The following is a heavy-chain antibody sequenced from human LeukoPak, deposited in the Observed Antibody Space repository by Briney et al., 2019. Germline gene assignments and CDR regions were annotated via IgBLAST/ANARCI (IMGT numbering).Heavy chain of an antibody. J-gene: IGHJ4*02. D-gene: IGHD3-22*01. CDR3: ARIGGDSSGYYY. V-gene: IGHV3-30*03. CDR2: ISYDGSNK. CDR1: GFTFSSYG. Sequence: GRSLRLSCAASGFTFSSYGMHWVRQAPGKGLEWVAVISYDGSNKYYADSVKGRFTISRDNSKNTLYLQMNSLRAEDTAVYYCARIGGDSSGYYYWGQGTLVTVSS.